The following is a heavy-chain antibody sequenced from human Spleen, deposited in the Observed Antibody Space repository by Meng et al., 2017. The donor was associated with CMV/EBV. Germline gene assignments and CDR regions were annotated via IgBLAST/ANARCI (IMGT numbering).Heavy chain of an antibody. CDR2: MYYTGTT. V-gene: IGHV4-39*07. J-gene: IGHJ4*02. CDR3: GSVKRLGIDH. CDR1: GGSLSSRTDY. D-gene: IGHD1-1*01. Sequence: QLQLQEPGPGLGKPSESLSLTGSVSGGSLSSRTDYLGWIRQPPGKGLEWIGTMYYTGTTYYNPSLKSRVTISLNTSKNQFSLKLTSLTAADTAMYYCGSVKRLGIDHWGQGTLVTVSS.